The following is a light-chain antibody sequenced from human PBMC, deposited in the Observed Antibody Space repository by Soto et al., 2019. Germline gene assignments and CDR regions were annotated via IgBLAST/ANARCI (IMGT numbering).Light chain of an antibody. CDR1: QSVSSSY. CDR3: QEYGSSPLCT. J-gene: IGKJ2*02. V-gene: IGKV3-20*01. CDR2: GAS. Sequence: EIVLTQSPGTLSLSPGERATLSCRASQSVSSSYLAWYQKKPGQAPRLLIYGASSRATGIPDRFGGSGSGTEFILTISRLEPEDFAVYYCQEYGSSPLCTFGQGTKLEIK.